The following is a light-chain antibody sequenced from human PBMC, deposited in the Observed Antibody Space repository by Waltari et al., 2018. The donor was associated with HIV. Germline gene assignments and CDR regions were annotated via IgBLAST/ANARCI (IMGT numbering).Light chain of an antibody. J-gene: IGLJ3*02. V-gene: IGLV1-44*01. CDR2: NSN. CDR3: AAWDDSLNGLWV. Sequence: QSVLTQPPSASGTPGPRVTISCSGGSSNIGRNTVSWYQQLPGTAPKLLIFNSNQRPSGVPDRFSGSKSGTSASLAISGLQSEDEADYYCAAWDDSLNGLWVFGAGTKVTVL. CDR1: SSNIGRNT.